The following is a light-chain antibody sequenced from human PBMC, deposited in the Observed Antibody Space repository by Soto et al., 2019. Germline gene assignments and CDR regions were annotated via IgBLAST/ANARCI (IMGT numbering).Light chain of an antibody. CDR2: DAS. J-gene: IGKJ4*01. Sequence: EIVLTQSPATLSLSPGESATLSCRASQSVGTFLAWYQHKPGQAPRLLILDASTGATGVPPRFSGSKSGTDFTLTISRLEPEDFAVYYCQQRRTWPLTFGGGTKVDI. CDR3: QQRRTWPLT. V-gene: IGKV3-11*01. CDR1: QSVGTF.